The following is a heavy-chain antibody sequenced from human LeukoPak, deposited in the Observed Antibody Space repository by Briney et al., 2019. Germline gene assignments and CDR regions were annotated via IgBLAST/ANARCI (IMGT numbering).Heavy chain of an antibody. CDR2: TNHSGST. CDR3: ARDRVRGVIKSYYYGMDV. D-gene: IGHD3-10*01. CDR1: GGSFSGYY. Sequence: SETLSLTCAVYGGSFSGYYWSWIRQPPGKGLEWIGETNHSGSTNYNPSLKSRVTISVDTSKNQFSLKLSSVTAADTAVYYCARDRVRGVIKSYYYGMDVWGQGTTVTVSS. J-gene: IGHJ6*02. V-gene: IGHV4-34*01.